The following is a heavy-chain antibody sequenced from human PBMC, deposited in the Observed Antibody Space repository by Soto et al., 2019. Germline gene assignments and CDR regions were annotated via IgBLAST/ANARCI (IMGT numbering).Heavy chain of an antibody. CDR3: AKGTSNGGWFNPFDY. CDR2: IWHDGGNK. J-gene: IGHJ4*02. Sequence: GGSLSLSCAASGFTFSSYGMHWVRQAPGKGLEWVAFIWHDGGNKFYAESVKGRFTISRDNSRNTLYLQMNSLRAEDTAVYYCAKGTSNGGWFNPFDYWGQGTLVTVSS. V-gene: IGHV3-30*02. CDR1: GFTFSSYG. D-gene: IGHD6-19*01.